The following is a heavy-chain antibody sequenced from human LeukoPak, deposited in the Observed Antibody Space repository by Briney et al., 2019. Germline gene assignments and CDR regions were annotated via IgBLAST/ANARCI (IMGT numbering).Heavy chain of an antibody. D-gene: IGHD7-27*01. Sequence: PSETLSLTCTSSGGSVSDYYWSWIRQSPGKGLEWIDYIYHTGSTSYSPSLKSRVTISADTSQNQFSLKLSSVTAADTAVYYCASRKLGNDYWGQGTLVTVSS. CDR1: GGSVSDYY. J-gene: IGHJ4*02. V-gene: IGHV4-59*02. CDR2: IYHTGST. CDR3: ASRKLGNDY.